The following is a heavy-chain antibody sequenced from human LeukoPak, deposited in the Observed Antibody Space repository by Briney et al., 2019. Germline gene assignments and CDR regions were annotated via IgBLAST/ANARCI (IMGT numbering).Heavy chain of an antibody. CDR1: GGSISSGSYY. CDR2: IYTSGST. J-gene: IGHJ3*02. Sequence: SQTLSLTCTVSGGSISSGSYYWSWIRQPAGKGLEWIGRIYTSGSTNYNPSLKSRVTISVDTSKNQFSLKLSSVTAADTAVYYCARHRPYDSSGSHDAFDIWGQGTMVTVSS. V-gene: IGHV4-61*02. CDR3: ARHRPYDSSGSHDAFDI. D-gene: IGHD3-22*01.